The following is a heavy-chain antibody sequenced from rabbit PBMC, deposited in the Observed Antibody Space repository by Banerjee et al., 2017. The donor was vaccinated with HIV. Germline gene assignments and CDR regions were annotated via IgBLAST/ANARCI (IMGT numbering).Heavy chain of an antibody. CDR3: ARDRSYFNL. V-gene: IGHV1S45*01. J-gene: IGHJ4*01. CDR1: GFDLSSYYD. Sequence: QEQLVESGGGLVKPGASLTLTCKASGFDLSSYYDMCWVRQAPGKGLEWIACIYTGSSGSTYYASWAKGRFTISKTSSTTVTLQMTSLTVADTATYFCARDRSYFNLWGPGTLVTVS. CDR2: IYTGSSGST.